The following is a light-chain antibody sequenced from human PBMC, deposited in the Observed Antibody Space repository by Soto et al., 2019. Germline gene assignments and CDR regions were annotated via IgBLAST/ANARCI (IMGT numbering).Light chain of an antibody. CDR3: QQYNTYLWT. Sequence: DIQMTQSPSTLSASVGDRVTNTCRASQSVRDWLAWYQQRPGKARKVLIFKASSLEGGVPSRFSGTGYGTDFLLTIDSLQPDDFATYYCQQYNTYLWTFGQGTKVEIK. J-gene: IGKJ1*01. CDR2: KAS. V-gene: IGKV1-5*03. CDR1: QSVRDW.